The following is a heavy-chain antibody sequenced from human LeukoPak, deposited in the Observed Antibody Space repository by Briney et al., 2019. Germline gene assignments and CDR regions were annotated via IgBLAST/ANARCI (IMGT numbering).Heavy chain of an antibody. CDR3: ARDLRYSGSYRVSWYFDY. CDR1: GFTFSSYA. J-gene: IGHJ4*02. V-gene: IGHV3-30*04. Sequence: GGSLRLSCAASGFTFSSYAMHWVRQAPGKGLEWVAVISYDGSNKYYADSVKGRFTISRDNSKNTLYLQMNSLRAEDTAVYYCARDLRYSGSYRVSWYFDYWGQGTLVTVSS. CDR2: ISYDGSNK. D-gene: IGHD1-26*01.